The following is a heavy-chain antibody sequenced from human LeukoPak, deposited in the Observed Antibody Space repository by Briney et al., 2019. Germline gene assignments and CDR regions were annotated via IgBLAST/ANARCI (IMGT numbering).Heavy chain of an antibody. D-gene: IGHD2-15*01. CDR1: GGTFSSYG. CDR2: ISAYNGNT. Sequence: GASVKVSCKASGGTFSSYGISWVRQAPGQGLEWMGWISAYNGNTNYAQKLQGRVTMTTDTSTSTAYMELRSLRSDDTAVYYCARSTSVVGAVDYWGQGTLVTVSS. V-gene: IGHV1-18*01. J-gene: IGHJ4*02. CDR3: ARSTSVVGAVDY.